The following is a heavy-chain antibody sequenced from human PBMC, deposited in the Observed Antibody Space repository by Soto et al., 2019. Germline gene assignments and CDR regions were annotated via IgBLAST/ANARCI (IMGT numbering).Heavy chain of an antibody. CDR1: GFTFSSYG. J-gene: IGHJ4*02. V-gene: IGHV3-33*01. D-gene: IGHD6-13*01. Sequence: QVQLVESGGGVVRPGRSLRLSCAASGFTFSSYGMHWVRQAPGKGLEWVAVIWYDGSNKYYADSVKGRFTISRDNSKNTLYLQMNSLRAEDTAVYYCARDRIRAAAAGNFDYWGQGTLVTVSS. CDR3: ARDRIRAAAAGNFDY. CDR2: IWYDGSNK.